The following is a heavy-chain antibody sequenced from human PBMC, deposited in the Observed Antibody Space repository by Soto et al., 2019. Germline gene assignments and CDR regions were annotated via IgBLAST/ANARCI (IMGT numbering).Heavy chain of an antibody. D-gene: IGHD1-26*01. CDR3: ARDGGRHSGGIDY. CDR1: GGTFSSYS. V-gene: IGHV1-69*01. Sequence: QVQLVQSGAEVKKPGSSVKVSCKASGGTFSSYSINWVRQAPGQGLEWMGEIIPIFGTANYAQQFKGRVTITADESTSTAYMELSSLISEDTAVYYCARDGGRHSGGIDYWGQGTRVTVSS. CDR2: IIPIFGTA. J-gene: IGHJ4*02.